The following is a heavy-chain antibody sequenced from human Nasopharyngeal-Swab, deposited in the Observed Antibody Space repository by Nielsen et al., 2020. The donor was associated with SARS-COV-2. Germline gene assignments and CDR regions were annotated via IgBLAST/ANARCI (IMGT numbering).Heavy chain of an antibody. J-gene: IGHJ4*02. CDR2: IDPSGGSR. D-gene: IGHD1-7*01. V-gene: IGHV1-46*01. CDR3: ARDSPITGTPYDY. Sequence: ASVKVCWKASGYTFTSYYMHWGGQAPGQGLEWMGIIDPSGGSRRYAQKFQGRVTMTRDTSTSTVYMELSSLRSEDTAVYYCARDSPITGTPYDYWGQGTLVTVSS. CDR1: GYTFTSYY.